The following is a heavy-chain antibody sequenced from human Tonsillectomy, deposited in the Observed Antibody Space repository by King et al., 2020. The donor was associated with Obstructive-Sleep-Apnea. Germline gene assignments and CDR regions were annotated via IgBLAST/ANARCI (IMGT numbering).Heavy chain of an antibody. CDR3: AIARPLGYSNGWNSSRHFDL. V-gene: IGHV5-51*01. J-gene: IGHJ2*01. CDR1: GYSFTNYW. Sequence: VQLVQSGAEVKKPGESLKISCKGSGYSFTNYWIGWVRQKPGKGLEWMGIIYPGDSDTRYSPSFQGQVTISADKSISTAYLQWSSLKASDTAMYYCAIARPLGYSNGWNSSRHFDLWGRGTLVTVSS. D-gene: IGHD6-19*01. CDR2: IYPGDSDT.